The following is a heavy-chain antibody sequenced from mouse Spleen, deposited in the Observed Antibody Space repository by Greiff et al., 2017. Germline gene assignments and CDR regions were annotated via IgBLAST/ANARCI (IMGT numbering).Heavy chain of an antibody. CDR3: ARDRLPTYGPLWYFDV. V-gene: IGHV5-4*02. Sequence: EVKLVESGGGLVKPGGSLKLSCAASGFTFSDYYMYWVRQTPEKRLEWVATISDGGSYTYYPDSVKGRFTISRDNAKNNLYLQMSSLKSEDTAMYYCARDRLPTYGPLWYFDVWGAGTTVTVSS. CDR2: ISDGGSYT. D-gene: IGHD5-5*01. J-gene: IGHJ1*01. CDR1: GFTFSDYY.